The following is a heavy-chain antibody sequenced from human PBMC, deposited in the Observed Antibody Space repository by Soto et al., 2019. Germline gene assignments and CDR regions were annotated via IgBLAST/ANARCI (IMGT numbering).Heavy chain of an antibody. CDR3: AREALKEERRDLDF. CDR2: IWYDASNK. D-gene: IGHD1-1*01. CDR1: GFSFSSHG. V-gene: IGHV3-33*01. Sequence: QVQLVESGGGVVQPGKSLRLSCAASGFSFSSHGMHWARQAPGKGLEWVAGIWYDASNKHYSDSVKGRFTISRDNSMKTLLLQMNSLSTVDTAGYFCAREALKEERRDLDFWGQGTLVTVS. J-gene: IGHJ4*02.